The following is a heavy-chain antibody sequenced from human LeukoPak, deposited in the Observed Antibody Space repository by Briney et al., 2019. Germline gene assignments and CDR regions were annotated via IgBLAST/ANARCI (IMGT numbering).Heavy chain of an antibody. CDR2: ISSSSSYI. Sequence: GGSLRLSCAASGFTFSSYSMNWVRQAPGKGLEWVSSISSSSSYIYYADSVKGRFTISRDNAKNSLYLQMNSLRAEDTAVYYCASGIPTHYDSSGPLDYWGQGTLVTVSS. D-gene: IGHD3-22*01. CDR1: GFTFSSYS. V-gene: IGHV3-21*01. CDR3: ASGIPTHYDSSGPLDY. J-gene: IGHJ4*02.